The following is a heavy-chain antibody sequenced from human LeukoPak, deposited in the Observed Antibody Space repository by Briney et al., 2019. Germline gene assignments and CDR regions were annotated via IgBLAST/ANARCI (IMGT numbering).Heavy chain of an antibody. CDR3: ARQNYRLRYFDWLLTEG. D-gene: IGHD3-9*01. V-gene: IGHV4-34*01. CDR1: GGSFSGYY. CDR2: INHSGST. J-gene: IGHJ4*02. Sequence: PSETLSLTCAVYGGSFSGYYWSWIRQPPGKGLEWIGEINHSGSTNYNPSLKSRVTISVDTSKNQFSLKLSSVTAADTAVYYCARQNYRLRYFDWLLTEGWGQGTLVTVSS.